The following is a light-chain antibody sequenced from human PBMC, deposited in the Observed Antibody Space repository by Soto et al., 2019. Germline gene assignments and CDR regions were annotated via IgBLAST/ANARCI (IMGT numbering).Light chain of an antibody. CDR2: GSS. CDR3: LQDNDWTLRT. J-gene: IGKJ5*01. V-gene: IGKV3-15*01. Sequence: EIVLTQYPSTVCVSTGERATLSCRASQSVSTNLAWYQQKLGQAPRVLIYGSSSRATGVPARFSGSGSGTEFTLTISSLQSEDSGIYYCLQDNDWTLRTFGQGTRLEIK. CDR1: QSVSTN.